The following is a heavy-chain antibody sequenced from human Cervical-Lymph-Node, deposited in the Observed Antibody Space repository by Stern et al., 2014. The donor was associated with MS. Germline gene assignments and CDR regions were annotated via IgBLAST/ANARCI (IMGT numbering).Heavy chain of an antibody. CDR1: GGSISSGSFY. CDR2: VYHSGST. D-gene: IGHD6-13*01. CDR3: ARLEYSTSWYSHYFDY. Sequence: QLQLQESGPGLVKPSETLSLSCTVSGGSISSGSFYWGWIRLPPGKGLEWIGTVYHSGSTYYNLSLKSRVTISVDTSKNQFSLTLSSGTAADTAVYYCARLEYSTSWYSHYFDYWGQGTLVTVSS. J-gene: IGHJ4*02. V-gene: IGHV4-39*01.